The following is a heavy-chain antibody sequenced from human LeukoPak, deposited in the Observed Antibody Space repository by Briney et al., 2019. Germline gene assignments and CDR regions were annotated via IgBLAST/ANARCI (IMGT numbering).Heavy chain of an antibody. CDR2: IYYSGRT. V-gene: IGHV4-31*03. J-gene: IGHJ4*02. Sequence: SQTLSLTCTVSGGSISSGGYYWSWIRQHPGKGLEWIGYIYYSGRTYYNPSLKSRVTISVDTSKNQFSLKLSSVTAADTAVYYCARGRPDYGEDYFDYWGQGTLVTVSS. D-gene: IGHD4-17*01. CDR3: ARGRPDYGEDYFDY. CDR1: GGSISSGGYY.